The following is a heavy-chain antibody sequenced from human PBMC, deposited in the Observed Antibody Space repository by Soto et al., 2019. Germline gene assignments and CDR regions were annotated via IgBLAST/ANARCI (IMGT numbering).Heavy chain of an antibody. D-gene: IGHD5-12*01. CDR2: ISTYSGDT. CDR3: ARHHGPTTSENWLDP. CDR1: GYTFFTYD. V-gene: IGHV1-18*01. J-gene: IGHJ5*02. Sequence: QVHLVQSGVEVKTPGASVRVSCQASGYTFFTYDISWVRQAPGQGREWMGWISTYSGDTKYAQKFQGRVTMTTDTSTTTSYLELRSLRSDDTAVYYCARHHGPTTSENWLDPWGQGTLVTVSS.